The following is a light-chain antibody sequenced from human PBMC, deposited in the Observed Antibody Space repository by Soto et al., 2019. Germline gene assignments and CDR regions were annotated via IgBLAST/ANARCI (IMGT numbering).Light chain of an antibody. J-gene: IGKJ4*01. CDR2: LDS. V-gene: IGKV2-28*01. CDR1: QSILHSYGHSY. Sequence: EIVMTQSPLSLPVTPGEPASISCRSSQSILHSYGHSYLDWYLQKPGQSPQLVISLDSNRASWVTYRFRGSGSGTDCTLNISRVEAEDVSVYFCMQALQTLPALGGVTKVELK. CDR3: MQALQTLPA.